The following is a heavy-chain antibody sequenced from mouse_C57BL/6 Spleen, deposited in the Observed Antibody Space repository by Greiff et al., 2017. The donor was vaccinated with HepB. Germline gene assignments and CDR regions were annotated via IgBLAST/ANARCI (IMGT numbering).Heavy chain of an antibody. CDR2: IDPENGDT. CDR1: GFNIKDDY. V-gene: IGHV14-4*01. Sequence: EVQLQQSGAELVRPGASVKLSCTASGFNIKDDYMHWVKQRPEQGLEWIGWIDPENGDTEYASKFQGKATITADTSSNTAYLQLSSLTSEDNAVYYCTPLLLRSLYAMDYWGQGTSVTVSS. D-gene: IGHD1-1*01. CDR3: TPLLLRSLYAMDY. J-gene: IGHJ4*01.